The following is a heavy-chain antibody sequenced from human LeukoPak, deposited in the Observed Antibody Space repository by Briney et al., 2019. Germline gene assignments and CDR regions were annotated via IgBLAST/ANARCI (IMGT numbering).Heavy chain of an antibody. D-gene: IGHD6-13*01. CDR2: INSDGSDT. CDR1: GFTFSSHW. J-gene: IGHJ4*02. Sequence: GGSLRLSCAVSGFTFSSHWMHWVRRAPGKGLVWVSRINSDGSDTKYADSVKGRFTISRDNAKNTLYLQMNSLRAEDTAVYYCARVGGITAASDIDYWGQGILVTVSS. V-gene: IGHV3-74*03. CDR3: ARVGGITAASDIDY.